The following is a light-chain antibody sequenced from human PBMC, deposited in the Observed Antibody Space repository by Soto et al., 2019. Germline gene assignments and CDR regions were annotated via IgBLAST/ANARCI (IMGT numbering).Light chain of an antibody. Sequence: QMTQSPSTLSASVGDRVTITCRASQSISSYLNWYQQKPGKAPKLLIYAASSLQSGVPSRFSGSGPGTDFTLTISSLQPEDFATYYCQQLNSYPRTFGQGTRLEIK. CDR2: AAS. CDR1: QSISSY. V-gene: IGKV1-39*01. CDR3: QQLNSYPRT. J-gene: IGKJ5*01.